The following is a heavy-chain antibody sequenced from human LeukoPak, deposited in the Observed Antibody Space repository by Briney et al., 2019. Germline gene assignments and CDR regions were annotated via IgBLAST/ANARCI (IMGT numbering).Heavy chain of an antibody. Sequence: PSQTLSLTCTVSGGSISSGGYYWSWIRQHPGKGLEWIGYIYYSGSTYYNPSLKSRVTISVDTSKNQFSLKLSSVTAADTAVYYCASSIRRGIAVAGSFDYWGQGTLVTVSS. CDR1: GGSISSGGYY. CDR3: ASSIRRGIAVAGSFDY. D-gene: IGHD6-19*01. J-gene: IGHJ4*02. V-gene: IGHV4-31*03. CDR2: IYYSGST.